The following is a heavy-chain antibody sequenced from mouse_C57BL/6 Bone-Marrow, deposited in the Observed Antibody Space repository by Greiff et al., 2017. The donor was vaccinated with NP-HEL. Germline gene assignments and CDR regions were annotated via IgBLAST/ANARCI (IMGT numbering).Heavy chain of an antibody. CDR2: IDPEDGET. D-gene: IGHD1-1*01. J-gene: IGHJ4*01. Sequence: DVQLQESGAELVKPGASVKLSCTASGFNIKDYYMHWVKQRTEQGLEWIGRIDPEDGETKYAPKFQGKATITADTSSNTAYVQLSSLTSEDTAVYYCARITTVVASGTAMDYWGQGTSVTVSS. CDR3: ARITTVVASGTAMDY. V-gene: IGHV14-2*01. CDR1: GFNIKDYY.